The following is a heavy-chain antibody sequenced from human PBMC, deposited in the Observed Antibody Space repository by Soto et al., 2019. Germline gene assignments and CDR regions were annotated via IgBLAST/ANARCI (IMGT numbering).Heavy chain of an antibody. Sequence: GGSLRLSCAASGFTVSSNYMSWVRQAPGKGLEWVSVIYSGGSTYYADSVKGRFTISRDNSKNTLYLQMNSLRAEDTAVYYCARGPPDHYDIRGGFDYWGQGTLVTVSS. J-gene: IGHJ4*02. CDR2: IYSGGST. D-gene: IGHD3-9*01. CDR3: ARGPPDHYDIRGGFDY. V-gene: IGHV3-66*01. CDR1: GFTVSSNY.